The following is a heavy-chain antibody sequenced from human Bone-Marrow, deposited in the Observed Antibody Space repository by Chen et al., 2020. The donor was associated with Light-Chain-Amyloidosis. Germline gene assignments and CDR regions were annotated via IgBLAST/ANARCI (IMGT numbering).Heavy chain of an antibody. J-gene: IGHJ3*01. V-gene: IGHV1-2*06. CDR3: ERCLNTWSAPDAFDL. D-gene: IGHD2-8*02. CDR2: INPDNGDT. Sequence: QVHLVQSGAEVKKPGASVKVSCKASADTFTGSNMHWVRQAPGRGLEWMGQINPDNGDTKYPPRFQGRVTMTRDTSISTAYMELTRLSSDDSAIYFCERCLNTWSAPDAFDLWGQGTLVTVSS. CDR1: ADTFTGSN.